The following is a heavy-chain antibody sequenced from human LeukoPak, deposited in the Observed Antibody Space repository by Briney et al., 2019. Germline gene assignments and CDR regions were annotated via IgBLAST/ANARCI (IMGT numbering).Heavy chain of an antibody. CDR3: ARDFRRYDFWSGYQHRYCYMDV. CDR2: INPNSGGT. CDR1: GYTFTSYD. V-gene: IGHV1-2*02. D-gene: IGHD3-3*01. Sequence: ASVKVSCKASGYTFTSYDINWVRQATGQGLEWMGWINPNSGGTNYAQKFQGRVTMTRDTSISTAYMELSRLRSDDTAVYYCARDFRRYDFWSGYQHRYCYMDVWGKGTTVTVSS. J-gene: IGHJ6*03.